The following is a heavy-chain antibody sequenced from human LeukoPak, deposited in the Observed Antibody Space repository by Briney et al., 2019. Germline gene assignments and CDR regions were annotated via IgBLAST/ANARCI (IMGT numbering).Heavy chain of an antibody. V-gene: IGHV3-33*06. D-gene: IGHD3-10*01. CDR1: GFTFSNYG. CDR2: IWYDGSNK. Sequence: PGGSLRLSCAASGFTFSNYGMHWVRQAPGKGLEWVAVIWYDGSNKYYADSVRGRFTISRDTSKNTLYLQMNSLRAEDTAVYYCAKSQPGGGDYFDYWGQGTLVAVSS. J-gene: IGHJ4*02. CDR3: AKSQPGGGDYFDY.